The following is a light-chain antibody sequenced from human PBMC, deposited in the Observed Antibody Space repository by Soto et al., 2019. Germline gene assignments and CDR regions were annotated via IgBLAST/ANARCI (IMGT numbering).Light chain of an antibody. CDR2: EVS. CDR1: SSDVGSYNL. Sequence: QSALTQPASVSGSPGQSITISCTGTSSDVGSYNLVSWYQQHPGKAPKLMIYEVSKRPSGVSNRFSGSKSGNTASLTISGLQAEDEADYYCCSYVGSSTYYVSVTGTKVPVL. CDR3: CSYVGSSTYYV. J-gene: IGLJ1*01. V-gene: IGLV2-23*02.